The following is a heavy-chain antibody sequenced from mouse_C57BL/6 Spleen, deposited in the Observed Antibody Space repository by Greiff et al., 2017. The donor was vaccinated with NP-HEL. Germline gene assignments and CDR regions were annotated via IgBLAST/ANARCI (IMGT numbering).Heavy chain of an antibody. CDR3: ARGGRIFDY. CDR1: GFTFSSYA. Sequence: DVKLVESGGGLVKPGGSLKLSCAASGFTFSSYAMSWVRQTPEKRLEWVATISDGGSYTYYPDNVKGRFTISRDNAKNNLYLQMSHLKSEDTAMYYCARGGRIFDYWGQGTTLTVSS. J-gene: IGHJ2*01. V-gene: IGHV5-4*03. CDR2: ISDGGSYT.